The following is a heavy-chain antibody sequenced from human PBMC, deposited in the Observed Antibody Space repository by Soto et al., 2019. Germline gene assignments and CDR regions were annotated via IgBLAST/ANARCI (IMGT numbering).Heavy chain of an antibody. CDR1: GGSISSYY. V-gene: IGHV4-59*08. D-gene: IGHD3-9*01. J-gene: IGHJ6*03. Sequence: SETLSLTCTVSGGSISSYYWTWIRQPPGMGLEWIGYIYYSGSANYNPSLKSRVTFSVDTSKNQFSLKLSSVTAADTAVYYCARWAINYYYYMDVWGKGTTVTVSS. CDR3: ARWAINYYYYMDV. CDR2: IYYSGSA.